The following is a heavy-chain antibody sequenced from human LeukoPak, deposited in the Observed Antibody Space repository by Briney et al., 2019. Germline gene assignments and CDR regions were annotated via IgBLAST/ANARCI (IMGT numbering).Heavy chain of an antibody. CDR1: GYTFTGYY. J-gene: IGHJ4*02. CDR2: INPNAGDT. Sequence: ASVEVSCKASGYTFTGYYIHWVRQAPEQGLEWLGWINPNAGDTKYAQKFQGRVTVTRDTSISTAYMELSRLRSDDTAVYYCARPRYYGSGSFDYWGQGTLVTVSS. D-gene: IGHD3-10*01. CDR3: ARPRYYGSGSFDY. V-gene: IGHV1-2*02.